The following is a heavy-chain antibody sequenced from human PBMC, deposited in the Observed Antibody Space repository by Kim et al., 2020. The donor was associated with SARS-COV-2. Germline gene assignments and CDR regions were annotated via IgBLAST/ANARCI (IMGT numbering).Heavy chain of an antibody. D-gene: IGHD2-8*02. CDR2: ST. Sequence: STNYAGSVKGRFAISRDNAKNTLYLQMNSLRVEDTAVYYCAKDLGRSTGPNWGQGTLVTVSS. CDR3: AKDLGRSTGPN. V-gene: IGHV3-74*01. J-gene: IGHJ4*02.